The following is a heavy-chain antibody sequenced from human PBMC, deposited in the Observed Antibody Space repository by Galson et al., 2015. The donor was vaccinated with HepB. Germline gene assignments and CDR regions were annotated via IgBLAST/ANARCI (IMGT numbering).Heavy chain of an antibody. V-gene: IGHV3-64D*06. Sequence: SLRLSCAASGFTFSSYAMHWVRQAPGKGLEYVSAISSNGGSTYYADSVKGRFTISRDNSKNTLYLQMSSLRAEDTAVYYCVKDGLLWFGELLPYYFDYWGQGTLVTVSS. CDR1: GFTFSSYA. CDR3: VKDGLLWFGELLPYYFDY. D-gene: IGHD3-10*01. J-gene: IGHJ4*02. CDR2: ISSNGGST.